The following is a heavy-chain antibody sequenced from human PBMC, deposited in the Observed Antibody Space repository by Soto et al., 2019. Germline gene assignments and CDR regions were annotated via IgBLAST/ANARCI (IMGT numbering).Heavy chain of an antibody. J-gene: IGHJ5*02. CDR2: IYSSGST. CDR1: GGSISSYY. D-gene: IGHD6-19*01. V-gene: IGHV4-59*01. CDR3: ARTGGWTGGYNWFDP. Sequence: SETLSLTCTDSGGSISSYYWSWIRQPPGKGLEWIGYIYSSGSTNYNPSLKSRVTISVDTSKKQFSLKLNSVTVADTAVYYCARTGGWTGGYNWFDPWGQGTLVTVSS.